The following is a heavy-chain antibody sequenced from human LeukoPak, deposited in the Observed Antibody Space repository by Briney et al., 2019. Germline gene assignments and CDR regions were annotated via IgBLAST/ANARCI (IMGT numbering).Heavy chain of an antibody. J-gene: IGHJ4*02. Sequence: SETLSLTCAVYGGSFSGYYWSWIRQPPGKGLEWIGEINHSGSTNYNPSLKSRVTISVDTSKNQFSLKLSSVTAADTAVYYCARAHGGYNGGAIDYWGQGTLVTVSS. CDR3: ARAHGGYNGGAIDY. V-gene: IGHV4-34*01. CDR2: INHSGST. CDR1: GGSFSGYY. D-gene: IGHD5-24*01.